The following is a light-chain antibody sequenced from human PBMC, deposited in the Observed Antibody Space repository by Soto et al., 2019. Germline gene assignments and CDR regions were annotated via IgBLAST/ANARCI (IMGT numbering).Light chain of an antibody. CDR3: QQANSFPLT. CDR2: EAS. J-gene: IGKJ4*01. Sequence: DIQMTQSPSSVSASVGDRVTITCRASQGVNTWLAWYQKKPGKAPELLVYEASSLHSGVPSRFGGSGSGTDFTLTISSLHPEDFATYYCQQANSFPLTFGGGTKVEVQ. V-gene: IGKV1-12*01. CDR1: QGVNTW.